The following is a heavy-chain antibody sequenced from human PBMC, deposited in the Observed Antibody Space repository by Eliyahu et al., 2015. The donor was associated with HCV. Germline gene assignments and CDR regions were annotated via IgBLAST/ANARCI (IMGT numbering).Heavy chain of an antibody. D-gene: IGHD3-10*01. CDR1: GXTFTGXY. CDR3: ARDKAGVTGLDY. Sequence: QVQLVQSGAEVKKPGASVKVSCXASGXTFTGXYXXXVRXAPGQGLEWXGWINPNSGGTNYAQKFQGRVTMTRDTSISTAYMELSRLRSDDTAVYYCARDKAGVTGLDYWGQGTLVTVSS. J-gene: IGHJ4*02. V-gene: IGHV1-2*02. CDR2: INPNSGGT.